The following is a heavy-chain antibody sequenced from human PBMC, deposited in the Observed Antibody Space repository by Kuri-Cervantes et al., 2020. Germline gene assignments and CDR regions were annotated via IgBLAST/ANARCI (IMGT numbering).Heavy chain of an antibody. D-gene: IGHD6-6*01. Sequence: ASVKVSCKTSGYTFTTYYVHWVRQAPGQGLEWMGMINPSGGSTNFAQTFQGRVTMTRDTSSTTVYMELSSLRSEDTAVYYCARDGSIPSSWGQGTLVTVSS. CDR2: INPSGGST. J-gene: IGHJ4*02. CDR1: GYTFTTYY. V-gene: IGHV1-46*01. CDR3: ARDGSIPSS.